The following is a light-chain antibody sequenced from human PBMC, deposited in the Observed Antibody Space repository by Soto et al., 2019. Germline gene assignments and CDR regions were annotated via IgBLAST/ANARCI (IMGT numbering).Light chain of an antibody. CDR1: SSDVETYNF. CDR2: EAT. J-gene: IGLJ2*01. V-gene: IGLV2-23*01. Sequence: QSALTQPASVSGSPGQSITISCTGTSSDVETYNFVSWYQHHPGKAPKVIIFEATKRPSGVSNRFFGSKSGNRASLTISGLQAEDEAEYYCCSYAGSGTLVFGGGTKVTVL. CDR3: CSYAGSGTLV.